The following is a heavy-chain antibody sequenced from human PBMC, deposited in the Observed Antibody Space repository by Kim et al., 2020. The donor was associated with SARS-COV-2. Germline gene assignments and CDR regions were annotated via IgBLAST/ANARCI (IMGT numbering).Heavy chain of an antibody. D-gene: IGHD2-2*01. CDR3: ARSVISCSSTSCYAVYYGMDV. J-gene: IGHJ6*02. CDR1: GYTFNSYG. CDR2: ISAYNGNT. V-gene: IGHV1-18*01. Sequence: ASVKVSCKASGYTFNSYGISWVRQAPGQGLEWMGWISAYNGNTNYAQKLQGRVTMTTDTSTSTAYMELRSLRSDDTAVYYCARSVISCSSTSCYAVYYGMDVWGQGTTVTVSS.